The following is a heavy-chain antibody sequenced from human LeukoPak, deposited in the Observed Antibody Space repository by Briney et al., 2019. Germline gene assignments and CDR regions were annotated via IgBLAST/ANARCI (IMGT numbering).Heavy chain of an antibody. CDR1: GFTFSSYG. Sequence: GRSLRLSCAASGFTFSSYGMHWVRQAPGKGLEWVAVISYDGSNKYYADSVKGRFTISRDNSKNTLYLQMNSLRVEDTAVYYCVTDWYDFEYRGLGTPVTVSS. J-gene: IGHJ4*02. D-gene: IGHD6-13*01. CDR2: ISYDGSNK. CDR3: VTDWYDFEY. V-gene: IGHV3-30*03.